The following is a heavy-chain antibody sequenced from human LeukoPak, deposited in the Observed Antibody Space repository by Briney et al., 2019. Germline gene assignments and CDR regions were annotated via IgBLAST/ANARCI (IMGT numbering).Heavy chain of an antibody. D-gene: IGHD6-19*01. V-gene: IGHV4-34*01. CDR1: GGSFSGYY. CDR2: INHSGST. Sequence: SETLSLTCAVYGGSFSGYYWSWIRQPPGKGLEWIGEINHSGSTNYNPSLKSRVTISVDTSKNQFSLKLSSVTAADTAVYYCARGAVTGGNSGWNDYWGQGTLVTVSS. CDR3: ARGAVTGGNSGWNDY. J-gene: IGHJ4*02.